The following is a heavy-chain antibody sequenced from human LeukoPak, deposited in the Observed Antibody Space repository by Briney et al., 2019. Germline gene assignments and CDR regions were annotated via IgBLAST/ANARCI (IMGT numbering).Heavy chain of an antibody. CDR2: IYYSGST. CDR1: GGSISSSSYY. CDR3: ARVVGIVGANNWFDP. Sequence: PSETLSLTCTVSGGSISSSSYYWGWIRQPPGKGLEWIGSIYYSGSTYYNPSLKSRVTISVDTSKNQFSLKLSSVTAADTAVYYCARVVGIVGANNWFDPWGQGTLVTVSS. D-gene: IGHD1-26*01. V-gene: IGHV4-39*07. J-gene: IGHJ5*02.